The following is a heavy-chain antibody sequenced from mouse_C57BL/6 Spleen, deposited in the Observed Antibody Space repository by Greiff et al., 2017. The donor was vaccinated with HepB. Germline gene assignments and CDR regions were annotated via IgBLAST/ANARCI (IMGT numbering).Heavy chain of an antibody. CDR1: GFTFSDYG. Sequence: EVQLVESGGGLVKPGGSLKLSCAASGFTFSDYGMHWVRQAPEKGLEWVAYISSGSSTIYYADTVKGRFTISRDNAKNTLFLQMTSLRSEDTAMYYCARPPITTVVGGYAMDYWGQGTSVTVSS. D-gene: IGHD1-1*01. CDR3: ARPPITTVVGGYAMDY. CDR2: ISSGSSTI. V-gene: IGHV5-17*01. J-gene: IGHJ4*01.